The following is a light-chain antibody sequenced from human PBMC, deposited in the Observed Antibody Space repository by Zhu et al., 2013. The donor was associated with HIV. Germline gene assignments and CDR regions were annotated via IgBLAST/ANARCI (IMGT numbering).Light chain of an antibody. Sequence: AIQMTQSPSSLSASVGDRVTITCRASQGIRNDLGWYQHKPGKPPKLLIYAASSLQSGVPSRFSGSGSDTDFTLTINSLQPEDFATYYCLQDYSYPRIFGQGTKLEIK. V-gene: IGKV1-6*01. CDR2: AAS. J-gene: IGKJ2*02. CDR1: QGIRND. CDR3: LQDYSYPRI.